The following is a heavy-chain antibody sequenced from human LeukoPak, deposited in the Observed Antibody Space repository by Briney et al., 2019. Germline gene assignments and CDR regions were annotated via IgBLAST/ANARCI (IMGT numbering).Heavy chain of an antibody. D-gene: IGHD3-3*01. Sequence: ASVKVSCKASGYTFTSYDINWVRQATGQGLEWMGWMNPNSGNTGYAQKFQGRVTMTRNTSISTAYMELSSLRSEDTAVYYCALRFLEWLPYYYYGMDVWGQGTTVTVSS. CDR2: MNPNSGNT. J-gene: IGHJ6*02. V-gene: IGHV1-8*01. CDR3: ALRFLEWLPYYYYGMDV. CDR1: GYTFTSYD.